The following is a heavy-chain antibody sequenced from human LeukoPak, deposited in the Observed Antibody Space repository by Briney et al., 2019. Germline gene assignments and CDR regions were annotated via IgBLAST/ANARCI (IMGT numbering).Heavy chain of an antibody. D-gene: IGHD3-22*01. CDR2: IYYSGST. Sequence: SETLSLTCTVSGDSINSRSYYWGWIRQPPGKGLEWIGSIYYSGSTYNNPSLKSRVTISLDTTKNQFPLKLTSVTAADTAVYYCASSPSGYWWNFDCWGQGTLVTVSS. CDR1: GDSINSRSYY. J-gene: IGHJ4*02. CDR3: ASSPSGYWWNFDC. V-gene: IGHV4-39*01.